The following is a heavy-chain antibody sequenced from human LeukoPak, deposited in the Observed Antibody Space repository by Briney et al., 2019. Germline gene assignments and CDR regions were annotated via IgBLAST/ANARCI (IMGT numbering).Heavy chain of an antibody. V-gene: IGHV3-74*01. Sequence: GGSLRLSCAASGFTFSGYWMYWVRQAPGKGLVWVSRINSDGSSTTYADSVKGRFTISRDNARNTLYLQMNSLRAEDRAVYYCAKDMSRGDCPDYWGQGTLVTVSS. D-gene: IGHD2-21*02. J-gene: IGHJ4*02. CDR3: AKDMSRGDCPDY. CDR1: GFTFSGYW. CDR2: INSDGSST.